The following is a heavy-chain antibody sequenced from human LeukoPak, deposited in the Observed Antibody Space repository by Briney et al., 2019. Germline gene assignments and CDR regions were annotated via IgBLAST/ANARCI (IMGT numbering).Heavy chain of an antibody. V-gene: IGHV3-21*01. CDR1: GFTFSSYT. CDR2: ISSSSSYI. Sequence: GGSLRLSCAASGFTFSSYTMNWVRQAPGKGLEWVSSISSSSSYIYYADSLKGRFTISRDNAKTSLYLQMNSLRAEDTAVYYCARERTLDYPYYYYYMDVWGKGTTVIVSS. CDR3: ARERTLDYPYYYYYMDV. J-gene: IGHJ6*03. D-gene: IGHD4-11*01.